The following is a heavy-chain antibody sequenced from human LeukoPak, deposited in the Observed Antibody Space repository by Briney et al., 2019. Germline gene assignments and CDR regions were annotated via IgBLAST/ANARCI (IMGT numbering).Heavy chain of an antibody. D-gene: IGHD4-23*01. V-gene: IGHV1-18*01. J-gene: IGHJ4*02. CDR2: ISAYNGNT. Sequence: GASVKVSCKASGYTFTSYGISWVRQAPGQGLEWMGWISAYNGNTNYAQKLQGRVTMTTDTSTSTAYMELRSLRSDDTAVYYCASWGMATVVPTPFDYWGQGTLVTVSS. CDR1: GYTFTSYG. CDR3: ASWGMATVVPTPFDY.